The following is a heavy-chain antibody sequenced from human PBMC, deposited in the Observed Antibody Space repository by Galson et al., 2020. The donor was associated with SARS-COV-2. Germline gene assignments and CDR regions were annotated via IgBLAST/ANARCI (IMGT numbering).Heavy chain of an antibody. CDR1: GGSISSGDYY. V-gene: IGHV4-30-4*01. Sequence: ETSETLSLTCTVSGGSISSGDYYWSWIRQPPGKGLEWIGNIYYSGTTYFNPSLESRVTISVDTSKNQFSLKLSSVTAADTAVYYCARERSGLDSNAYQLYYFDYWGQGTLVTVSS. CDR2: IYYSGTT. D-gene: IGHD3-22*01. J-gene: IGHJ4*02. CDR3: ARERSGLDSNAYQLYYFDY.